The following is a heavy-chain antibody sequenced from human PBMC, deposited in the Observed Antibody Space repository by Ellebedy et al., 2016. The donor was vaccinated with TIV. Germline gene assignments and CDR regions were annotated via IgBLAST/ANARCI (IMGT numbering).Heavy chain of an antibody. Sequence: GESLKISXAASGFTFRSYGIHWVRLAPGKGLEWVAVIWYDGSKKYYADSVKGRFTISRDNSRNTLYLQMDSLRAEDTGVYYCAKSRNGRATAGDNWGQGTLVTVSS. CDR2: IWYDGSKK. CDR1: GFTFRSYG. J-gene: IGHJ4*02. V-gene: IGHV3-33*06. CDR3: AKSRNGRATAGDN. D-gene: IGHD2-21*02.